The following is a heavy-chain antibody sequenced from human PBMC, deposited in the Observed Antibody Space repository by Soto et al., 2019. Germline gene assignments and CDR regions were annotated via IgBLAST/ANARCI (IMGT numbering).Heavy chain of an antibody. CDR1: GFTFNSNY. CDR2: VSHVGDNK. J-gene: IGHJ6*02. CDR3: ARGNMDV. V-gene: IGHV3-30-3*01. Sequence: GGSLRLSCSASGFTFNSNYMHWVRRAPGRGLEWVAVVSHVGDNKFYADSVKGRFTISRDNSKNTLYLQMNSLRVDDTALYYCARGNMDVWGQGTTVTVSS.